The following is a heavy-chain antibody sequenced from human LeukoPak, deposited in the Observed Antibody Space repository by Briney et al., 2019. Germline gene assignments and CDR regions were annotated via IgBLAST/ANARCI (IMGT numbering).Heavy chain of an antibody. D-gene: IGHD3-22*01. CDR2: IYYSGST. CDR1: GGSISSGGYY. CDR3: ARTYDSSGIDY. V-gene: IGHV4-31*03. J-gene: IGHJ4*02. Sequence: MSSETLSLTCTVSGGSISSGGYYWSWIRQHPGKGLEWIGYIYYSGSTYYNPSLKSRVTISVDTSKNQFSLKLSSVTAADTAVYYCARTYDSSGIDYWGQGTLVTVSS.